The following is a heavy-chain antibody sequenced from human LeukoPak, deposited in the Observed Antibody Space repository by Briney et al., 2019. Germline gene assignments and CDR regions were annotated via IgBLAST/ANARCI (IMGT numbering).Heavy chain of an antibody. CDR2: IYYSGST. V-gene: IGHV4-59*01. Sequence: SETLSLTCTVSGGSISNYWTWIRQPPGKGLEWIGYIYYSGSTNYNPSLKSRVTISVDTSKNQFSLKLSSVTAADTAVYYCAKDFNGNYYSLWNYWGQGTLVTVSS. J-gene: IGHJ4*02. CDR1: GGSISNY. D-gene: IGHD1-26*01. CDR3: AKDFNGNYYSLWNY.